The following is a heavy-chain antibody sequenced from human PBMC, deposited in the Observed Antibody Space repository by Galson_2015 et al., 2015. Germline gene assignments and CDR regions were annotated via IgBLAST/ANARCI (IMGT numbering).Heavy chain of an antibody. D-gene: IGHD3-16*01. CDR3: AAHQGGKYYFDY. Sequence: SLRLSCEASGFIVSSNYMSWVRQAPGKGLEWVSTINSGGSTFYADSMKGRFTISRDNSKNTLYLQMNSLRVEDTAVYYCAAHQGGKYYFDYWGQGTLVTVSS. J-gene: IGHJ4*02. CDR1: GFIVSSNY. V-gene: IGHV3-53*01. CDR2: INSGGST.